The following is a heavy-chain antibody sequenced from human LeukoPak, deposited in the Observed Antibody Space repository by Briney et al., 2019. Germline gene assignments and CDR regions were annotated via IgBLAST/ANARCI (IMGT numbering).Heavy chain of an antibody. D-gene: IGHD4-17*01. Sequence: ASVKVSCKASGYTFTSYAMHWVRQAPGQRLEWMGWINAGNGNTKYSQEFQGRVTITRDTSASTAYMELSSLRSEDMAVYYCARGTEDDYGDYEFDYWGQGTLVTVSS. CDR1: GYTFTSYA. CDR3: ARGTEDDYGDYEFDY. V-gene: IGHV1-3*03. CDR2: INAGNGNT. J-gene: IGHJ4*02.